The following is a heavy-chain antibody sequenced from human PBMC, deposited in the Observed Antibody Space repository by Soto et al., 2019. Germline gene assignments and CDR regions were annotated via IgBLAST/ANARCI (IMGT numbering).Heavy chain of an antibody. Sequence: GESLKISCKGSGYSFTIYWIGWVRQMPGKGLEWMGIIYPGDSDTRYSPSFQGQVTISADKSISTAYLQWSSLKASDTAMYYCASVYAAGRVGELSFPLLYFDYWGQGTLVTVSS. V-gene: IGHV5-51*01. CDR1: GYSFTIYW. J-gene: IGHJ4*02. D-gene: IGHD3-16*02. CDR3: ASVYAAGRVGELSFPLLYFDY. CDR2: IYPGDSDT.